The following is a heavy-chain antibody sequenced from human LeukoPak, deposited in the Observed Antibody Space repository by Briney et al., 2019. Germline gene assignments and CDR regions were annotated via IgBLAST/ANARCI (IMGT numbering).Heavy chain of an antibody. CDR1: GFIFNKYW. CDR2: INEDGGDR. V-gene: IGHV3-7*01. J-gene: IGHJ4*02. CDR3: ARDAAYGYDRFDY. Sequence: GGSLRLSCAAPGFIFNKYWMAWVRQAPGKGLEWVANINEDGGDRNYVDSLKGRFTISRDNAKNSLYLQMNSLRVEDTAVYYCARDAAYGYDRFDYWGQGTQVTVSS. D-gene: IGHD5-18*01.